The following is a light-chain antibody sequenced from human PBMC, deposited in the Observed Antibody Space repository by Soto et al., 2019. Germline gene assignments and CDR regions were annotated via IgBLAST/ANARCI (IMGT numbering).Light chain of an antibody. CDR3: QQYGSSPL. CDR2: GAS. CDR1: QSVSSSY. V-gene: IGKV3-20*01. J-gene: IGKJ3*01. Sequence: EIVLTQSPGTLSLSPGERATLSCRASQSVSSSYLAWYQQKPGQAPRLLIYGASSRATGIPDRFSGSGSGTGFTLTISRLEPEDFAVYYCQQYGSSPLFGPGTKVDIK.